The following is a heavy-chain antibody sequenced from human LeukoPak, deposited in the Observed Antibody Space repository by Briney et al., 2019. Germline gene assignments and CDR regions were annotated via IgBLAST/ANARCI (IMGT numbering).Heavy chain of an antibody. J-gene: IGHJ4*02. D-gene: IGHD5-12*01. CDR1: GFSFNSYA. Sequence: GGSLRLSCAASGFSFNSYAMNWVRQAPGKGLEWVSIIVASSGSTFYADSVKGRFTISRDNSKNTPYLQMNSLRVEDTAVYYCAKGGYDYVEVAYFDFWGQGTLVAVSS. CDR2: IVASSGST. V-gene: IGHV3-23*01. CDR3: AKGGYDYVEVAYFDF.